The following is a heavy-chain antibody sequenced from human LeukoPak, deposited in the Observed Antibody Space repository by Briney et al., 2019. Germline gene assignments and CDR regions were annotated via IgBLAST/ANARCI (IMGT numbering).Heavy chain of an antibody. V-gene: IGHV3-30*04. CDR3: ARVSSKATVRGLITKKNYYCYYMDV. J-gene: IGHJ6*03. CDR1: GFTFSSYA. D-gene: IGHD3-10*01. CDR2: ISYDGSNK. Sequence: GGSLRLSCAASGFTFSSYAMHWVRQAPGKGLEWVAVISYDGSNKYYADSVKGRFTISRDNSKNTLYLQMNSLRAEDTAVYYCARVSSKATVRGLITKKNYYCYYMDVWGKGTTVTISS.